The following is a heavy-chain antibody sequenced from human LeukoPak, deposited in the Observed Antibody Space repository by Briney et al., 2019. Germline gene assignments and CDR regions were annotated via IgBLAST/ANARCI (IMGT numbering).Heavy chain of an antibody. Sequence: SETLSLTCTVSGGSISSYYWSWIRQPPGKGLEWIGYIYYSGSTNYNPSLKSRVTISVDTSKNQFSLKLSSVTAADTAVYYCAREVVRGVIIYWGQGTLVTVSS. V-gene: IGHV4-59*01. D-gene: IGHD3-10*01. J-gene: IGHJ4*02. CDR3: AREVVRGVIIY. CDR1: GGSISSYY. CDR2: IYYSGST.